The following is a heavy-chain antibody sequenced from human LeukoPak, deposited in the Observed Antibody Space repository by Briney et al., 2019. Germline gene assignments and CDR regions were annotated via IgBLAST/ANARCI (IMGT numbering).Heavy chain of an antibody. CDR3: ARTGNTAVPPYFDY. D-gene: IGHD3-10*01. Sequence: PSETLSLTCTVSGGSISSSGYYRGWIRQPPGKGLEWIGTIYNSGSTYYNPSLNSRVTISVDTSKNQFSLKLSSVTAADTAVYYCARTGNTAVPPYFDYWGQGALVTASS. V-gene: IGHV4-39*01. CDR1: GGSISSSGYY. J-gene: IGHJ4*02. CDR2: IYNSGST.